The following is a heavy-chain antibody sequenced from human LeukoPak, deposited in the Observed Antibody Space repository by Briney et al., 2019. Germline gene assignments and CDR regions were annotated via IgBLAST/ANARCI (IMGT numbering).Heavy chain of an antibody. Sequence: AISGSGGSTYYADSVKGRFTISRDNSKNTLYLQMNSLRAEDTAVYYCAKVGPHSSGWYGYYFDYWGQGTLVTVSS. CDR2: ISGSGGST. D-gene: IGHD6-19*01. CDR3: AKVGPHSSGWYGYYFDY. V-gene: IGHV3-23*01. J-gene: IGHJ4*02.